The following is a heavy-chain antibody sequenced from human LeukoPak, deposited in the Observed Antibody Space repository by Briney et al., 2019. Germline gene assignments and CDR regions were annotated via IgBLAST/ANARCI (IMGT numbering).Heavy chain of an antibody. CDR3: ARDRLGPSFSVSHFDL. V-gene: IGHV3-20*04. CDR1: GFTFVDYG. J-gene: IGHJ4*02. Sequence: GGSLRLSCATSGFTFVDYGLSWVRRAPGEGLEWLCAINYNGAITDYADSVKGRFTISRDNAKNSLYLRMDSLRAEDTALYYCARDRLGPSFSVSHFDLWGQGTLVTVSS. D-gene: IGHD3-3*02. CDR2: INYNGAIT.